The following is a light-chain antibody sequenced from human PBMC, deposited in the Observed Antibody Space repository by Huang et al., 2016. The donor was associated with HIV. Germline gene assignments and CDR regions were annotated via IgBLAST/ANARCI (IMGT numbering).Light chain of an antibody. CDR3: QHYNNWPYS. CDR1: QSVSKN. J-gene: IGKJ2*03. CDR2: GAS. V-gene: IGKV3-15*01. Sequence: EIVMTQSPATLSVSPGERATLSCRASQSVSKNLAWYQQRPGQVPRLLIYGASTSASGIPARFSGSGSGTEFTLTISSLQSEDFAVYYCQHYNNWPYSFGQGTKLEI.